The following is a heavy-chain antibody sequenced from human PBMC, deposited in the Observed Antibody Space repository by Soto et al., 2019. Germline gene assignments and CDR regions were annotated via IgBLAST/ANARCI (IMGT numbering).Heavy chain of an antibody. V-gene: IGHV1-69*01. Sequence: QVQLVQSGAEVKKPGSSVKVSCKASGGTFSSYAISWVRQAPRQGLEWMGGIIPIFGAANYAQKFQGRVTITADESTNTAYMELSSLRSEDTAVYYCAILEGPTVTTLDAFDIWGQGTMVTVSS. CDR1: GGTFSSYA. J-gene: IGHJ3*02. CDR3: AILEGPTVTTLDAFDI. D-gene: IGHD4-17*01. CDR2: IIPIFGAA.